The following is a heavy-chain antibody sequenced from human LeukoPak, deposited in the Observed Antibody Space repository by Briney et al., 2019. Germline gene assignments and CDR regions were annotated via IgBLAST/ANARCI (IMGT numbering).Heavy chain of an antibody. CDR2: IYTSGST. CDR3: ASTQLLPPSLDY. Sequence: SETLSLTCTVSGGPISSGSYYWSWIRQPAGKGLEWIGRIYTSGSTNYNPSLKSRVTISVDTSRNQFSLKLSSVTAADTAVYYCASTQLLPPSLDYWGQGTLVTVSS. D-gene: IGHD2-2*01. V-gene: IGHV4-61*02. CDR1: GGPISSGSYY. J-gene: IGHJ4*02.